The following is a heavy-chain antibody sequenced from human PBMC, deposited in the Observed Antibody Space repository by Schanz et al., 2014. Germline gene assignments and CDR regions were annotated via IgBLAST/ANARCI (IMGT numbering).Heavy chain of an antibody. V-gene: IGHV1-69*04. J-gene: IGHJ6*02. CDR3: ATIGVNDYWRFGLDL. D-gene: IGHD3-16*01. CDR2: IIPIVDIT. Sequence: QVQLVQSGAEVRKPGSSVRVSCKASGGTFTSYAFSWVRQAPGQGLEWMGRIIPIVDITNYAQKFLGRVTITVDKSTSTAYMELKSLRSADTAVYYCATIGVNDYWRFGLDLWGQGTTVTVSS. CDR1: GGTFTSYA.